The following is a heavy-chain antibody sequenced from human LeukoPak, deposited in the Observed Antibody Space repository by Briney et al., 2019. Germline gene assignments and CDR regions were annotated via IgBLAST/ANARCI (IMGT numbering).Heavy chain of an antibody. CDR3: ARGGSISGSWSVTYFDY. Sequence: PGGSLRLSCAASGFTFSSYSMNWVRQAPGKGLEWVSSISSSSGYIYYAESVKGRFTISRDNAKNSLYLQMNSPRAEDTAVYYCARGGSISGSWSVTYFDYWGQGTLATVSS. CDR2: ISSSSGYI. CDR1: GFTFSSYS. J-gene: IGHJ4*02. D-gene: IGHD6-13*01. V-gene: IGHV3-21*01.